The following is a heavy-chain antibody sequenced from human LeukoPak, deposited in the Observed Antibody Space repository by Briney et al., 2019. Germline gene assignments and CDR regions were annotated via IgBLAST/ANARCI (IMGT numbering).Heavy chain of an antibody. J-gene: IGHJ4*02. V-gene: IGHV1-46*01. CDR3: ARKRPSSVDFYC. CDR2: INPSGGST. Sequence: ASVKVSYKASRLTFPTQYMQLLRQAPGQGLEWMGIINPSGGSTNYAQKFQGRVTMTRDTSTSTVYMELSSLRSEDTAVYYCARKRPSSVDFYCWGQGTLVTVSS. CDR1: RLTFPTQY. D-gene: IGHD3-22*01.